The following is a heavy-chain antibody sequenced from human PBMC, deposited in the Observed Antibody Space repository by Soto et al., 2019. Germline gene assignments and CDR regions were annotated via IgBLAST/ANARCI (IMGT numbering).Heavy chain of an antibody. V-gene: IGHV4-30-4*01. D-gene: IGHD1-26*01. CDR2: IYHRGIT. CDR3: AREKVGATIGYY. Sequence: SETLSLTCTVSAGSITSDEYYWSWIRQPPGKGLEYIAYIYHRGITDYNPSLKSRISISVDTSKNQFSLKLTSVTAADTAVYYCAREKVGATIGYYWGQGTLVTVSS. CDR1: AGSITSDEYY. J-gene: IGHJ4*02.